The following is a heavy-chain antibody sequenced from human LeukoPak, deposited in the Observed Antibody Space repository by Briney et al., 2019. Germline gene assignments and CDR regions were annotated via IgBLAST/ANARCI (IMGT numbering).Heavy chain of an antibody. Sequence: SETLSLTCTVSGGSISSYYWSWIRQPAGKGLEWIGRIYTSGSTNYNPSLKSRVTISVDTSKNQFSLKLSSVTAADTAVYYCARRQDGSGYYPVGAFDIWGQGTMVTVSS. CDR1: GGSISSYY. CDR3: ARRQDGSGYYPVGAFDI. D-gene: IGHD3-22*01. CDR2: IYTSGST. V-gene: IGHV4-4*07. J-gene: IGHJ3*02.